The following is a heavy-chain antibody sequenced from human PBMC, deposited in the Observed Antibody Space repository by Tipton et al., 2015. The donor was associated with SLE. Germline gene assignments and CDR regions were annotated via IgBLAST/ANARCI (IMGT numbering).Heavy chain of an antibody. V-gene: IGHV4-34*01. CDR2: NNHSGST. CDR1: GGFFSGYY. D-gene: IGHD4-11*01. J-gene: IGHJ6*03. CDR3: VRDREDHGNYPTVYYRYYMDV. Sequence: TLSLTCAVYGGFFSGYYWSWIRQPPGKGQEWSGENNHSGSTNYNPSLKSRVTISVDTSKNHFSLRLNSVTAADTAVYYCVRDREDHGNYPTVYYRYYMDVWGKGITVTVSS.